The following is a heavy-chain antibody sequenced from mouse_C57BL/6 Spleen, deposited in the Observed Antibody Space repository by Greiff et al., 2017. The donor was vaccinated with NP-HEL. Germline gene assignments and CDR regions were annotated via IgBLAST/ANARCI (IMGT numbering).Heavy chain of an antibody. J-gene: IGHJ1*03. CDR2: INPNNGGT. V-gene: IGHV1-22*01. Sequence: EVQLQESGPELVKPGASVKMSCKASGYTFTDYNMHWVKQSHGKSLEWIGYINPNNGGTSYNQKFKGKATLTVNKSSSTAYMELRSLTSEDSAVYYCARRGLITTVVAPPYWYFDVWGTGTTVTVSA. CDR3: ARRGLITTVVAPPYWYFDV. D-gene: IGHD1-1*01. CDR1: GYTFTDYN.